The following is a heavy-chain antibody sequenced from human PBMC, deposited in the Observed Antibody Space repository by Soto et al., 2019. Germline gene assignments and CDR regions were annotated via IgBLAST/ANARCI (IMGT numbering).Heavy chain of an antibody. CDR3: AKDEVLVEVVARDYYGMDV. Sequence: QVQLVESGGGVVQPGRSLRLSCAASGFTFSSYGMHWVRQAPGKGLEWVALILYDEKKNYYADSVKGRFTISRDNSKNTLYLQMNSLRAEDTAVYYCAKDEVLVEVVARDYYGMDVWGQGTTVTVSS. J-gene: IGHJ6*02. D-gene: IGHD2-15*01. V-gene: IGHV3-30*18. CDR2: ILYDEKKN. CDR1: GFTFSSYG.